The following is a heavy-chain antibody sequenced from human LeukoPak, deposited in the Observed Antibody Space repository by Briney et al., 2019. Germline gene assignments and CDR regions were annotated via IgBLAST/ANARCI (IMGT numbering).Heavy chain of an antibody. Sequence: GASVKVSCKASGYGFTRNAMHWVRQAPGQRLEWMGWINTGNGDTKYSPEFQDRVITTRDTSASTIYMVVGSLRLDDTAVYYCSRDVGTTEMATWGQGTLVTVSS. D-gene: IGHD5-24*01. CDR2: INTGNGDT. J-gene: IGHJ4*02. V-gene: IGHV1-3*04. CDR1: GYGFTRNA. CDR3: SRDVGTTEMAT.